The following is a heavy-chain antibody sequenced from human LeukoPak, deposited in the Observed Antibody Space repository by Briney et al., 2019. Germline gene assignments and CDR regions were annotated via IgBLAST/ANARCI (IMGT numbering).Heavy chain of an antibody. CDR1: GGSIRSYY. V-gene: IGHV4-59*01. Sequence: PSETLSLTCSVSGGSIRSYYWSWIRQPPGMALEWIGHIYYSGSTTYNPSLKSRVTISIDTSKNQFSLKLSSVTAADTAIYYCARGGSRATRGLGVVYYYYMDVWGKGTTVTVSS. CDR2: IYYSGST. J-gene: IGHJ6*03. D-gene: IGHD2-21*01. CDR3: ARGGSRATRGLGVVYYYYMDV.